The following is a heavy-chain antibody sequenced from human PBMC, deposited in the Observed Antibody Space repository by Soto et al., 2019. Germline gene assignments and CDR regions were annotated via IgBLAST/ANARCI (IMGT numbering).Heavy chain of an antibody. D-gene: IGHD3-3*01. CDR2: INHSGST. CDR1: GGSFSGYY. J-gene: IGHJ6*02. CDR3: ARVNRPIFGDYYYYYGMDV. V-gene: IGHV4-34*01. Sequence: PSETLSLTCAVYGGSFSGYYWRWIRQPPGKGLEWIGEINHSGSTNYNPSLKSRVTISVDTSKNQFSLKLSSVTAADTAVYYCARVNRPIFGDYYYYYGMDVWGQGTTFTVSS.